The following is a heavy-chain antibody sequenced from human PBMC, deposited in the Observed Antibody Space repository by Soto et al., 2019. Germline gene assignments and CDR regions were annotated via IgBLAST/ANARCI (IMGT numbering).Heavy chain of an antibody. CDR1: GGSISSNY. D-gene: IGHD1-7*01. V-gene: IGHV4-59*08. CDR2: VYNSGST. Sequence: SATLSLTCTVSGGSISSNYGTWIRQPPGKGLEWIGYVYNSGSTNYNPSLKSRVTISLDKSENQFSLKVTSLTAADTAAYYCASRDPGTSVDYWGQGTLVTVSS. J-gene: IGHJ4*02. CDR3: ASRDPGTSVDY.